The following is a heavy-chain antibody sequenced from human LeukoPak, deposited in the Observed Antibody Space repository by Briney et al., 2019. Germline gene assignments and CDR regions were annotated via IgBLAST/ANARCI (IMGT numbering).Heavy chain of an antibody. Sequence: GGSLRLSCVDSGVTFSAYWMSWIRQAPGKGLERVANIKDDGSETYYTDSVKGRFTISRDNAKNSVYLQINSLRADDTAVYYCARDRGWQTFDYWGQGTLVTVSS. D-gene: IGHD3-10*01. CDR3: ARDRGWQTFDY. CDR2: IKDDGSET. CDR1: GVTFSAYW. V-gene: IGHV3-7*01. J-gene: IGHJ4*02.